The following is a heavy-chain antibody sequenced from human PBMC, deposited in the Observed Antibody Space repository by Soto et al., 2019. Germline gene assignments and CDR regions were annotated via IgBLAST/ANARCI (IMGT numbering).Heavy chain of an antibody. CDR1: GFTFSSYG. Sequence: GESLKISCAASGFTFSSYGMHWVRQAPGKGLEWVAVISYDGSNKYYADSVKGRFTISRDNSKNTLYLQMNSLRAEDTAVYYCAKSPRGDNLYYYMDVWGKGTTVTVSS. CDR3: AKSPRGDNLYYYMDV. V-gene: IGHV3-30*18. J-gene: IGHJ6*03. CDR2: ISYDGSNK. D-gene: IGHD1-20*01.